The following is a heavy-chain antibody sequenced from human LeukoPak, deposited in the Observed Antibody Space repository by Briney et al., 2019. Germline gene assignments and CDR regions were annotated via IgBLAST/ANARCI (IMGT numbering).Heavy chain of an antibody. CDR2: IRYDGNNK. V-gene: IGHV3-30*02. CDR1: GFPFSDYV. D-gene: IGHD4-17*01. Sequence: GGSLRLSCAASGFPFSDYVMHWVRQAPGKGLEWVAVIRYDGNNKYYADSVKGRFTISRDNSKNTLYLQMGSLRAEDMAVYYCARDNGDYGRFDPWGQGTLVTVSS. CDR3: ARDNGDYGRFDP. J-gene: IGHJ5*02.